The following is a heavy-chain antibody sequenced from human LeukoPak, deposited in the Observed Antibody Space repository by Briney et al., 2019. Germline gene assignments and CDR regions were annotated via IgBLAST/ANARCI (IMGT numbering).Heavy chain of an antibody. D-gene: IGHD2-2*02. CDR2: ISGSGGST. Sequence: GGSLRLSCAASGFTFNHYGMSWVRQAPGKGLEWVSAISGSGGSTYYADSVKGRFTISRDNSKNTLYLQMNSLRAEDTAVYYCANIPVHRGSYYWGQGTLVTVSS. V-gene: IGHV3-23*01. CDR3: ANIPVHRGSYY. CDR1: GFTFNHYG. J-gene: IGHJ4*02.